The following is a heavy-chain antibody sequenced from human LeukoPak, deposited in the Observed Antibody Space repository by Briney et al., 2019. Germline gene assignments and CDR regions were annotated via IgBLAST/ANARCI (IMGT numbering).Heavy chain of an antibody. CDR2: IYYSGST. V-gene: IGHV4-39*01. CDR1: GFTFSDYY. D-gene: IGHD3-22*01. Sequence: PGGSLRLSCAASGFTFSDYYMSWIRQPPGKGLEWIGTIYYSGSTFYNPSLKSRVTISGDTSKNQFSLKVISVTAADTAVYYCARPTHYDSSGAYMNVWGRGTTVTVSS. J-gene: IGHJ6*03. CDR3: ARPTHYDSSGAYMNV.